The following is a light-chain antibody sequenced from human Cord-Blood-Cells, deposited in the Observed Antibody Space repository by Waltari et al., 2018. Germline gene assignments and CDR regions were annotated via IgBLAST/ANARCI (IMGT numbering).Light chain of an antibody. CDR3: QQYNSYSWT. CDR1: QSISSW. Sequence: IPMLLFTSTLSAYLGDRLTITCRASQSISSWLAWYQQKPGKSPKLLIYKASSLESGVPSRFSGSGSGTEFTLTISSLQPDDFATYYCQQYNSYSWTFGQGTKVEIK. V-gene: IGKV1-5*03. CDR2: KAS. J-gene: IGKJ1*01.